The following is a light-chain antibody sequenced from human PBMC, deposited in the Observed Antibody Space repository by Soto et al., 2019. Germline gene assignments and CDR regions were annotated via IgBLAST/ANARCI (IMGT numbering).Light chain of an antibody. Sequence: QLVLTQPSSLSATPGASASLTCTLRSGINVGTYRIFWYQQKPGSPPQYLLRYRSDLDKQQGSGVPSRFSGSKDDSANAGVLLISGLQSEDEADYYCMIWHSSAWVFGGGTKLTVL. CDR1: SGINVGTYR. V-gene: IGLV5-45*03. J-gene: IGLJ3*02. CDR2: YRSDLDK. CDR3: MIWHSSAWV.